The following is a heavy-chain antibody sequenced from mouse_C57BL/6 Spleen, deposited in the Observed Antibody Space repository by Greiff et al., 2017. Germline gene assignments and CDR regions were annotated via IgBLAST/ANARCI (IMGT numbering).Heavy chain of an antibody. Sequence: QVQLKESGAELVRPGASVTLSCKASGYTFTDYEMHWVKQTPVHGLAWIGAIDPETGGTAYNQKFKGKAILTADKSSSTAYMELRSLTSEDSAVYYCTRRGLGGYFDVWGTGTTVTVSS. D-gene: IGHD4-1*01. CDR2: IDPETGGT. J-gene: IGHJ1*03. V-gene: IGHV1-15*01. CDR1: GYTFTDYE. CDR3: TRRGLGGYFDV.